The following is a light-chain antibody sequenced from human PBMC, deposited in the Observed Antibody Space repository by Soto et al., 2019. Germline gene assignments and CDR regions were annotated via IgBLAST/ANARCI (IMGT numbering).Light chain of an antibody. Sequence: QSVLTQPPSVSAAPGQKVTISCSGSSSNIGSKEVSWYQQFPGTAPKVLIYDNDQRPSGIPDRFSGSKSGTSATLGNTGLQTGDEADYYCGAWDNSLGGAIFGGGTQLTVL. CDR3: GAWDNSLGGAI. CDR1: SSNIGSKE. J-gene: IGLJ2*01. CDR2: DND. V-gene: IGLV1-51*01.